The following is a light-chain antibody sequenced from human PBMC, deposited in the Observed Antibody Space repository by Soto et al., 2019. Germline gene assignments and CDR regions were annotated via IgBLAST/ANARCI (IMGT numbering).Light chain of an antibody. CDR1: SGLSSYA. CDR2: LNSDGSH. J-gene: IGLJ2*01. V-gene: IGLV4-69*01. CDR3: QTWGTGIVV. Sequence: QSVLTQSPSASASLGASVKLTCTLSSGLSSYAIAWHQQQPEKGPRYLMKLNSDGSHSKGDGIPDRFSGSSSGAERYLTISCLQSEDEADYYCQTWGTGIVVFGGGTKLTVL.